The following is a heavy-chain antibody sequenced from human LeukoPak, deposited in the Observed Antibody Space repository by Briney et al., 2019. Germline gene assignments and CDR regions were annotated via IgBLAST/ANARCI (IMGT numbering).Heavy chain of an antibody. CDR1: GFTFSSYW. Sequence: GGSLRLSCAASGFTFSSYWMSWVRQAPGKGREWVANIKQDGSEKYYVDSVRGPFTISRDNDKTSLYLQMNRMRAEDTAVYYCARGGGYYYFDYWGQGTLVTVSS. D-gene: IGHD3-22*01. J-gene: IGHJ4*02. CDR2: IKQDGSEK. CDR3: ARGGGYYYFDY. V-gene: IGHV3-7*01.